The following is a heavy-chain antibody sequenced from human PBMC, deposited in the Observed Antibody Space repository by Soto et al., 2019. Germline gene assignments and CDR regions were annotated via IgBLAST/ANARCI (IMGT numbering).Heavy chain of an antibody. D-gene: IGHD6-13*01. Sequence: LRLSCADSGFTFSSYSMNWVRQAPGQGLEWVSSISSSSSYIYYADSVKGRFTISRDNAKNSLYLQMNSLRAEDTAVYYCAREIAAARDYYYYYYGMDVWGQGTTVTVSS. CDR3: AREIAAARDYYYYYYGMDV. J-gene: IGHJ6*02. V-gene: IGHV3-21*01. CDR2: ISSSSSYI. CDR1: GFTFSSYS.